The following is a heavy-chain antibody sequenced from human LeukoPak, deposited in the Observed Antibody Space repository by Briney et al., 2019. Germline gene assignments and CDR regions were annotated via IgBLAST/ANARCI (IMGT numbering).Heavy chain of an antibody. V-gene: IGHV1-2*02. D-gene: IGHD3-22*01. CDR2: INPNSGDT. CDR1: GYTFTGYY. Sequence: ASVKVSCKASGYTFTGYYMHWVRQAPGQGLEWMGWINPNSGDTNYAQKFRGRVTMTRDTSISTAYMELSSLRSEDTAVYYCARETGDRYDSSGLDYWGQGTLVTVSS. J-gene: IGHJ4*02. CDR3: ARETGDRYDSSGLDY.